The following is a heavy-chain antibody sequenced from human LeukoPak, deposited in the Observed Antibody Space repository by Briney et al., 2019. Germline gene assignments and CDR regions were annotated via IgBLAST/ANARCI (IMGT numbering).Heavy chain of an antibody. CDR1: GFTFSSYA. V-gene: IGHV3-23*01. D-gene: IGHD2-2*01. Sequence: GWSLRLSCAASGFTFSSYAMTWVRQAPGKGLEWVSVITYSSDTTYYADSVKGRFTISRDNSKNTLYLQMNSLRAEDTAVYYCAKGYDTTYYHYYFMDVWGKGTTVTISS. CDR2: ITYSSDTT. J-gene: IGHJ6*03. CDR3: AKGYDTTYYHYYFMDV.